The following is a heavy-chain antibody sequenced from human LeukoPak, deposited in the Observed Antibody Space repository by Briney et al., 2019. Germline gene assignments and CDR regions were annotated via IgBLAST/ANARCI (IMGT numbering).Heavy chain of an antibody. Sequence: ASVKVSCKASGYTFTGYYMHWVRQAPGQGLEWMGWINPNSGGTNYAQKFQGRVTMTRDTSISTAYMELSRLRSDDTAVYYCARGRYYYDSSAYYIPYYFDYWGQGTLVTVSS. CDR1: GYTFTGYY. V-gene: IGHV1-2*02. CDR2: INPNSGGT. CDR3: ARGRYYYDSSAYYIPYYFDY. J-gene: IGHJ4*02. D-gene: IGHD3-22*01.